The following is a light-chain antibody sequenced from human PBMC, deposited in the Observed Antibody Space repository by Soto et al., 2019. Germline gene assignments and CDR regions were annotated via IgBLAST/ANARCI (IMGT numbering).Light chain of an antibody. CDR1: QSVSSSY. V-gene: IGKV3-20*01. Sequence: EIVLTQSPGTLSLSPGERATLSCRASQSVSSSYLAWYQQKPGQAPSLLIYGASSRATGIPDRFSGSGSGTDFTLTISRLEPEDFPVYYCHQYGSSPTFGQGTKVEIK. CDR3: HQYGSSPT. CDR2: GAS. J-gene: IGKJ1*01.